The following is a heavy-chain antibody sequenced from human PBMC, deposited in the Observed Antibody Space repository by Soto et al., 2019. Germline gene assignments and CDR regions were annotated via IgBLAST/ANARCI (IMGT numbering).Heavy chain of an antibody. J-gene: IGHJ3*02. CDR2: IYYSGST. CDR1: GGSISSSSYY. CDR3: ARHGLTGEAVEAFDI. V-gene: IGHV4-39*01. D-gene: IGHD7-27*01. Sequence: SETLSLTCTVSGGSISSSSYYWGWIRQPPGKGLEWIGSIYYSGSTYYNPSLKSRVTISVDTSKNQFSLKLSSVAAAEAAVYYCARHGLTGEAVEAFDIWGQGTMVTVSS.